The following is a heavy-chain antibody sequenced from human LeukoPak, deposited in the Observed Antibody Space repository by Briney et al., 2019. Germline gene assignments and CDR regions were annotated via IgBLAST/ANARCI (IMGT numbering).Heavy chain of an antibody. D-gene: IGHD3-22*01. J-gene: IGHJ3*02. CDR2: INPSGGST. CDR3: ARDGYYDSSGYSNDAFDI. V-gene: IGHV1-46*01. CDR1: GYTFTSYD. Sequence: ASVKVSCKASGYTFTSYDINWVRQATGQGLEWMGIINPSGGSTSYAQKFQGRVTMTRDTSTSTVYMELSSLRSEDTAVYYCARDGYYDSSGYSNDAFDIWGQGTMVTVSS.